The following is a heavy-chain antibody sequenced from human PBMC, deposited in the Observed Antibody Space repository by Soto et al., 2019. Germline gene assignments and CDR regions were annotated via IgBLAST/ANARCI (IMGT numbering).Heavy chain of an antibody. CDR2: INPNNGDT. V-gene: IGHV1-2*02. D-gene: IGHD5-12*01. CDR3: ARHSGYDYVFDY. CDR1: GYTFTGYY. J-gene: IGHJ4*02. Sequence: ASVKVSCKASGYTFTGYYIHWVRQAPGQGLEWMGWINPNNGDTDYAQKFQGRVSMTRDTSTSTAYMELSSLRFDDTAVYYCARHSGYDYVFDYWGQGTLVTVSS.